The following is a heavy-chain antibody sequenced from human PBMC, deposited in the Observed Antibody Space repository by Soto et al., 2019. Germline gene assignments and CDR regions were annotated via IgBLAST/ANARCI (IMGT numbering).Heavy chain of an antibody. CDR1: GFTFSTYA. J-gene: IGHJ4*02. CDR3: ARAAVTLLDY. Sequence: QVQLVESGGGMVQPGRSLRLSCAASGFTFSTYAIHWVRQAPGKGLDWVAVISNDGNNIFYADSVKGRFTISRDNSRDKVYLQMNTLRSDDTAVYYCARAAVTLLDYWGQGSLVTVSS. V-gene: IGHV3-30-3*01. CDR2: ISNDGNNI. D-gene: IGHD4-17*01.